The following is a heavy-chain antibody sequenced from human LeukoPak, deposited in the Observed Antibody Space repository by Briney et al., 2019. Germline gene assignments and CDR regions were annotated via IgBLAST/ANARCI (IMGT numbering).Heavy chain of an antibody. CDR1: GGSISSYY. CDR3: AKAFTIGVRGVIILNYYYYYMDV. J-gene: IGHJ6*03. D-gene: IGHD3-10*01. Sequence: SETLSLTCTVSGGSISSYYWSWIRQPPGKGLEWIGYIYYSGSTNYNPSLKSRVTISVDTSKNQFSLKLSSVTAADTAVYYCAKAFTIGVRGVIILNYYYYYMDVWGKGTTVTISS. CDR2: IYYSGST. V-gene: IGHV4-59*01.